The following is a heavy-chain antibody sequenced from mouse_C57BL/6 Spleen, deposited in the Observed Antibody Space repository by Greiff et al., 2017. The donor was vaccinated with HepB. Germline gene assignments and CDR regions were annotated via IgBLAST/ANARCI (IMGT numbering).Heavy chain of an antibody. CDR2: IYPGDGDT. V-gene: IGHV1-82*01. J-gene: IGHJ4*01. CDR3: ASPSITTVVATDYYAMDY. Sequence: QVQLKQSGPELVKPGASVKISCKASGYAFSSSWMNWVKQRPGKGLEWIGRIYPGDGDTNYNGKFKGKATLTADKSSSTAYMQLSSLTSEDSAVYFCASPSITTVVATDYYAMDYWGQGTSVTVSS. CDR1: GYAFSSSW. D-gene: IGHD1-1*01.